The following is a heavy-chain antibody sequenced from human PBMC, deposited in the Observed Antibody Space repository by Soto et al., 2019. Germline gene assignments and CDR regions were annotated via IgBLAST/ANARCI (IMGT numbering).Heavy chain of an antibody. CDR3: ARQSTYIGSRYGSVDY. CDR1: GGSISSGGYY. D-gene: IGHD5-18*01. CDR2: IYYSGST. Sequence: QVQLQESGPGLVKPSQTLSLTCTVSGGSISSGGYYWSWIRQHPGKGLEWIGYIYYSGSTYYNPFVNARVTITVDTRKNRFARRLSSVTAADTAVYYCARQSTYIGSRYGSVDYWGQGTLVTVSS. J-gene: IGHJ4*02. V-gene: IGHV4-31*03.